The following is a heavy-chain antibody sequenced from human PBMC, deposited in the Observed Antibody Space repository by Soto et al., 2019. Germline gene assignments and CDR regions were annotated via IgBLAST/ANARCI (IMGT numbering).Heavy chain of an antibody. CDR2: INPNSGGT. J-gene: IGHJ5*02. D-gene: IGHD6-13*01. V-gene: IGHV1-2*04. CDR3: ARGFSGSWYEVSWFDP. CDR1: GYTFTGYY. Sequence: ASVKVSCKASGYTFTGYYMHWVRQAPGQGLEWMGWINPNSGGTNYAQKFQGWVTMTRDTSISTAYMELSRLRSDDTAVYYCARGFSGSWYEVSWFDPWGQETLVTLSS.